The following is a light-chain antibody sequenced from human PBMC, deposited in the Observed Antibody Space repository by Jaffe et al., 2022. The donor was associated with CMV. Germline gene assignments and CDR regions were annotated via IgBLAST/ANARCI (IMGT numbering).Light chain of an antibody. J-gene: IGKJ4*01. V-gene: IGKV1-5*03. CDR3: QQYNAYSLT. Sequence: DIQMTQSPSTLSASVGDRVIITCRASQSIGSWLAWYQQKPGKAPNLLVYKASSLESGVPSRFSGSGSGTEFTLTISSLQPDDFATYYCQQYNAYSLTFGGGTKVDIK. CDR2: KAS. CDR1: QSIGSW.